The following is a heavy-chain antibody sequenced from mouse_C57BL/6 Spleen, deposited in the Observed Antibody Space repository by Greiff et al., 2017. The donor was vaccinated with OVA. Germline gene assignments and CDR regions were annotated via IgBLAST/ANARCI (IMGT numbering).Heavy chain of an antibody. J-gene: IGHJ3*01. V-gene: IGHV2-5*01. Sequence: VKLMESGPGLVQPSQSLSITCTVSGFSLTSYGVHWVRQSPGKGLEWLGVIWRGGSTDYNAAFMSRLSITKDNSKSQVFFKMNSLQADDTAIYYCARYDYDVGETWFAYWGQGTLVTVSA. CDR2: IWRGGST. D-gene: IGHD2-4*01. CDR1: GFSLTSYG. CDR3: ARYDYDVGETWFAY.